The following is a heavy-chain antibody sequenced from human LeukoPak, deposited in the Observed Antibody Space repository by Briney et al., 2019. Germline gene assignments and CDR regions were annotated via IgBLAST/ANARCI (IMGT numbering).Heavy chain of an antibody. J-gene: IGHJ4*02. CDR3: ARIPIVGAHIDY. CDR2: ISSSGSTI. D-gene: IGHD1-26*01. V-gene: IGHV3-11*01. Sequence: SGGSLRLSCAASGFIFSDYYMSWIRQAPGKGLEWVSYISSSGSTIYYADSVKGRFTISRDNAKNSLYLQMNSLRAEDTAVYYCARIPIVGAHIDYWGQGTLVTVSS. CDR1: GFIFSDYY.